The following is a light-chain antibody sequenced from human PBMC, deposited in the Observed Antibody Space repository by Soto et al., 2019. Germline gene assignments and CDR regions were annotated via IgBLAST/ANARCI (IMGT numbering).Light chain of an antibody. V-gene: IGKV3-20*01. J-gene: IGKJ4*01. CDR3: QQYGSSPST. Sequence: EIVLTQSPGTLSLSPGERATLSCRASQSVFKNYLAWYQQKPGQAPRLLIYGASTRAAGISDRFSGSGPGTDFTLTVNRLETADFAGYYCQQYGSSPSTFGGGTKVDIK. CDR1: QSVFKNY. CDR2: GAS.